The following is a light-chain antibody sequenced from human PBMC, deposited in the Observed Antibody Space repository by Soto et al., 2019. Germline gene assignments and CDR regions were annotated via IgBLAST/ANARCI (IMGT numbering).Light chain of an antibody. CDR1: SSDVGGYNY. V-gene: IGLV2-14*03. J-gene: IGLJ1*01. CDR3: SSYTISSNYV. CDR2: DVT. Sequence: QSALTQPASVSGAPGQSITISCTGTSSDVGGYNYVSWYQHHPGKAPKLMIYDVTNRPSGISNRFSGSKSGNTASLTISVLQTEDEADYYCSSYTISSNYVFGTGTKVTVL.